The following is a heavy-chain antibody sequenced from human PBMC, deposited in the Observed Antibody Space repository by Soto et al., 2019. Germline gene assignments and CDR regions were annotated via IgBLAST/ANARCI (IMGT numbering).Heavy chain of an antibody. J-gene: IGHJ4*02. D-gene: IGHD6-13*01. Sequence: ASVKVSCKASGYTFTGYYMHWVRQAPGQGLEWMGWINPNSGGTNYAQKFQGWVTMTRDTSISTAYMELSRLRSDDTAVYYCARDIIGGSSWYSFDYWGQGTLVTVSS. CDR3: ARDIIGGSSWYSFDY. CDR2: INPNSGGT. CDR1: GYTFTGYY. V-gene: IGHV1-2*04.